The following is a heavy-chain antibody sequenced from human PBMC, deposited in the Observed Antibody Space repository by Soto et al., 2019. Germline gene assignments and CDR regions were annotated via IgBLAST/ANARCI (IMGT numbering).Heavy chain of an antibody. D-gene: IGHD6-13*01. CDR3: ARDLFNMAAAGTPSP. CDR1: WYTFTSCG. V-gene: IGHV1-3*01. J-gene: IGHJ5*02. CDR2: INAGNDNT. Sequence: GASMKVSCKASWYTFTSCGIRLGRPAPRQRLEWMGWINAGNDNTKYSQKFQGRVTITRDTSASTAYMELSSLRSEDTAVYYCARDLFNMAAAGTPSPWGQGTLVTVSS.